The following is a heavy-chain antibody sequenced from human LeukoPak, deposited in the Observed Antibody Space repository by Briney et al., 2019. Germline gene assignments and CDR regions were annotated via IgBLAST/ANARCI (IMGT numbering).Heavy chain of an antibody. V-gene: IGHV3-21*01. Sequence: GGSLRLSCAASGFTFSGYSMNWVRQAPGKGLEWVSSISSSSSYIYYADSVKGRFTISRDNAKNSLYLQMNSLRAEDTAVYYCARFSVTTPRYFDYWGQGTLVTVSS. D-gene: IGHD4-17*01. CDR3: ARFSVTTPRYFDY. CDR2: ISSSSSYI. J-gene: IGHJ4*02. CDR1: GFTFSGYS.